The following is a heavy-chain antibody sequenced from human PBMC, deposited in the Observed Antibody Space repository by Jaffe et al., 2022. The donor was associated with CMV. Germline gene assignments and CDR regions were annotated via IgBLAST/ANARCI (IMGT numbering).Heavy chain of an antibody. Sequence: QVQLVESGGGVVQPGKSLRLSCAASGFTFSRYGMHWVRQAPGKGLEWVAVIWYDGNNKYYADSVKGRFTISRDNSKNTLYLQMNSLRVEDTAVYYCARDALSGSGSPPADWGQGTPVTVSS. CDR1: GFTFSRYG. CDR2: IWYDGNNK. V-gene: IGHV3-33*01. J-gene: IGHJ4*02. CDR3: ARDALSGSGSPPAD. D-gene: IGHD3-10*01.